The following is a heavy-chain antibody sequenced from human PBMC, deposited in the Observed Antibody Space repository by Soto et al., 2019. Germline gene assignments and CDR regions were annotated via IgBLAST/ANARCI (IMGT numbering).Heavy chain of an antibody. J-gene: IGHJ5*02. V-gene: IGHV1-69*02. D-gene: IGHD3-9*01. CDR1: GGTFSSYT. Sequence: ASVKVSCKASGGTFSSYTISWVRQAPGQGLEWMGRIIPILGIANYAQKFQGRVTMTRNTSISTAYMELSSLRSEDTAVYYCARSNLRYFDWLLFDNWFDPWGQGTLVTVSS. CDR3: ARSNLRYFDWLLFDNWFDP. CDR2: IIPILGIA.